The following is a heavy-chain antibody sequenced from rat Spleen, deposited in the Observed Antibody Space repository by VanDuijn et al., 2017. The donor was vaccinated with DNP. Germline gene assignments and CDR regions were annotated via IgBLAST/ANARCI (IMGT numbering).Heavy chain of an antibody. D-gene: IGHD1-10*01. Sequence: EVQLVESGGGLVQPGRSLKLSCAASTFTFTDYNMAWVRQAPKKGLEWVATIIYDGTRTYYRHSVKGRFTISRDNAKSTLYLQMDSLRSEETATYYCATHADNNYPNWFAYWGQGTLVTVSS. CDR3: ATHADNNYPNWFAY. CDR1: TFTFTDYN. V-gene: IGHV5S10*01. J-gene: IGHJ3*01. CDR2: IIYDGTRT.